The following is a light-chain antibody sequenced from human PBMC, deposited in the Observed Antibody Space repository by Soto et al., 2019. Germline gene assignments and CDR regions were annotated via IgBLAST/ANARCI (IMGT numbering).Light chain of an antibody. J-gene: IGLJ1*01. CDR1: VSDVGTYNP. CDR2: EGS. CDR3: CSYGGSNGYV. V-gene: IGLV2-23*01. Sequence: QAASVSGSPGQSIAISCTGAVSDVGTYNPVSWYQHHPGKAPKLMIYEGSKRPSGVSNRFTGSKSGNTASLTISGLQAEDGADYYCCSYGGSNGYVFGTGTKVTVL.